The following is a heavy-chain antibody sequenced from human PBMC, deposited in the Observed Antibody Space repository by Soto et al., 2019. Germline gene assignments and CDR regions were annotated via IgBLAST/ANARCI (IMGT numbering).Heavy chain of an antibody. V-gene: IGHV4-34*01. CDR3: ARWTYYYGSGSYNGWFDP. D-gene: IGHD3-10*01. CDR1: GGSFSGYY. J-gene: IGHJ5*02. CDR2: INHSGST. Sequence: TLSLTFAVCGGSFSGYYWSWIRQPPGKGLEWIGEINHSGSTNYNPSLKSRVTISVDTSKNQFSLKLSSVTAADTAVYYCARWTYYYGSGSYNGWFDPWGQGTLVTVSS.